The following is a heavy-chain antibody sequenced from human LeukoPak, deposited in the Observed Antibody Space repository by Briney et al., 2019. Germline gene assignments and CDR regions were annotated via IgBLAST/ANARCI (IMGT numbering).Heavy chain of an antibody. J-gene: IGHJ3*02. Sequence: GASVKVSCKTSAGTFSRYTISWVRQAPGQGLEWMGRITPMSATPSQTQWIQGRVTITADISTNTVYLDLRSLRSEDTALYFCVGDPPGTPVGFDIWGQGTMVTVSS. V-gene: IGHV1-69*08. CDR2: ITPMSATP. D-gene: IGHD3-10*01. CDR1: AGTFSRYT. CDR3: VGDPPGTPVGFDI.